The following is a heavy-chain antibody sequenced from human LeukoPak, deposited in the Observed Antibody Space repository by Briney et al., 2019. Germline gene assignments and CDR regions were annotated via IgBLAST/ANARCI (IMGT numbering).Heavy chain of an antibody. V-gene: IGHV3-21*01. Sequence: RRSLTLSFSASGFTFSSYSMNSVRHAPRKGLEWVSSISSSSSYIYEADSVKGRFTISRDNAKTSLYLQMNSLRAEDTAVYYCARDSVGATGDYWGQGTLVTVSS. CDR3: ARDSVGATGDY. CDR2: ISSSSSYI. D-gene: IGHD1-26*01. J-gene: IGHJ4*02. CDR1: GFTFSSYS.